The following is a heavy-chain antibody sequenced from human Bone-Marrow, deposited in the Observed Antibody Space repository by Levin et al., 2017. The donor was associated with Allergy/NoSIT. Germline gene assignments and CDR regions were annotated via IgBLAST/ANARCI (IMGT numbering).Heavy chain of an antibody. V-gene: IGHV1-18*04. CDR1: GYSFSRFG. J-gene: IGHJ2*01. Sequence: GESLKISCKASGYSFSRFGISWVRQAPGQGLEWMGRISGYSANTNYAQKFQGRVTMTTDTPTSMAFMELRSLRSDDSAVYYCARDVYGDAGGYFDLWGRGTLVIVSS. D-gene: IGHD4-17*01. CDR2: ISGYSANT. CDR3: ARDVYGDAGGYFDL.